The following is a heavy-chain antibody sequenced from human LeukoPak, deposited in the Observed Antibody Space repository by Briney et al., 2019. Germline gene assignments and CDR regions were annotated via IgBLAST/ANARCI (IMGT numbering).Heavy chain of an antibody. CDR3: ATTYDSSGSR. V-gene: IGHV3-7*01. CDR1: GFTFSSYS. J-gene: IGHJ4*02. CDR2: IKQDGSEK. Sequence: GGSLRLSCAASGFTFSSYSMNWVRQAPGKGLEWVANIKQDGSEKYYVDSVKGRFTISRDNAKNSVYLQMNSLRAEDTAVYYCATTYDSSGSRWGQGTLVTVSS. D-gene: IGHD3-22*01.